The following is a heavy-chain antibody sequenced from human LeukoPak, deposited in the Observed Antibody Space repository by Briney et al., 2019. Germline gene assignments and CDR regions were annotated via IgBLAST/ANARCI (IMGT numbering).Heavy chain of an antibody. D-gene: IGHD3-22*01. CDR1: GYTFTSYY. V-gene: IGHV1-46*01. J-gene: IGHJ4*02. CDR2: INPSGGSI. CDR3: ARGYYYDSSGYSGVHDY. Sequence: ASVKVSFKASGYTFTSYYMHWVRQAPGQGLEWMGIINPSGGSISYAQKFQGRVTMTRDTSTSTVYMELSSLRSEDTAVYYCARGYYYDSSGYSGVHDYWGQGTLVTVSS.